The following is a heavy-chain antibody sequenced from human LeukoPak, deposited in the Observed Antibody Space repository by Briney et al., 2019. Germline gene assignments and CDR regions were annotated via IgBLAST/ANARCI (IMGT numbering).Heavy chain of an antibody. CDR2: ISDSGGST. D-gene: IGHD2-15*01. CDR1: GFTFSSYA. J-gene: IGHJ4*02. V-gene: IGHV3-23*01. Sequence: GGSLRLSCAASGFTFSSYAMSWVRQAPGKGLEWVSLISDSGGSTYYADSVKGRFTISRDNSKNTLYLQMNSLRADDTAVYYCAKETRYCRGGSCYSAPFDYWGQGTLVTVSS. CDR3: AKETRYCRGGSCYSAPFDY.